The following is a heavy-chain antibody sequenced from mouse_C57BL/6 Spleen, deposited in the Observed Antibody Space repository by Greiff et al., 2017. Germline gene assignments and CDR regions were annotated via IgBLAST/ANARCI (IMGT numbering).Heavy chain of an antibody. CDR3: ARDGYYGDYFDY. J-gene: IGHJ2*01. V-gene: IGHV5-17*01. CDR1: GFTFSDYG. CDR2: ISSGSSTI. Sequence: EVHLVESGGGLVKPGGSLKLSCAASGFTFSDYGMHWVRQAPEKGLEWVAYISSGSSTIYYADTVKGRFTISRDNAKNTLFLQMTSLMSEDTAMYYCARDGYYGDYFDYWGQGTTLTVSS. D-gene: IGHD2-3*01.